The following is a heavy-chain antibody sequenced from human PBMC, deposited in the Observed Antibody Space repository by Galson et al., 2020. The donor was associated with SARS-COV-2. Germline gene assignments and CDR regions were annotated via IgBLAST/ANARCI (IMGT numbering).Heavy chain of an antibody. CDR2: IIPIFGTA. CDR3: ARDRQYYYDSSGYYSMDV. V-gene: IGHV1-69*13. Sequence: SVKVSCKASGGTFSSYAISWVRQAPGQGLEWMGGIIPIFGTANYAQKFQGRVTITADESTSTAYMELSSLRSEDTAVYYCARDRQYYYDSSGYYSMDVWGQGTTVTVSS. D-gene: IGHD3-22*01. J-gene: IGHJ6*02. CDR1: GGTFSSYA.